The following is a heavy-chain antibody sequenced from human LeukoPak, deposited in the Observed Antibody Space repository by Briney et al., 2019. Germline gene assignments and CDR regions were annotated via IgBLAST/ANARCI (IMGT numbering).Heavy chain of an antibody. CDR3: ARDSTQWLVPQYYFDY. D-gene: IGHD6-19*01. J-gene: IGHJ4*02. Sequence: PGGSLRLSCAAAGITFSSYAMHLVRQAPGKGLEWVAVISYDGSNKYYADSVKGRFTISRDNSKNTLYLQMNSLRAEDTAVYYCARDSTQWLVPQYYFDYWGQGTLVTVSS. CDR2: ISYDGSNK. CDR1: GITFSSYA. V-gene: IGHV3-30-3*01.